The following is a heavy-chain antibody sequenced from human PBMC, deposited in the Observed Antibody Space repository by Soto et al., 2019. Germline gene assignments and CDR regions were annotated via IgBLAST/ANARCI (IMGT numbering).Heavy chain of an antibody. Sequence: PSGTLSLTCTVADSSNSGGGYYWSRIRQHPGKGLEWIGYIYYSGSTYYNPPLKSRVTISVDTSKNQSSLKLSSVTAADTAVYYCARFGYYDFWSGYYAPDWFDPWGQGTLVTVSS. CDR3: ARFGYYDFWSGYYAPDWFDP. J-gene: IGHJ5*02. V-gene: IGHV4-31*03. CDR1: DSSNSGGGYY. CDR2: IYYSGST. D-gene: IGHD3-3*01.